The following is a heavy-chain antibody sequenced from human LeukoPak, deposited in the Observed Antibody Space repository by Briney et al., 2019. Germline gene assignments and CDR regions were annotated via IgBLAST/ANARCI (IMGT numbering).Heavy chain of an antibody. Sequence: ASVKVSCKASGYTFTSYDINWVRQATGQGLEWMGWMNHNNGNTGYAQKFQGRVTITRNTSISTAYMELSSLRSEDTAVYYCARGLNPTTVISGYYYYYMDVWGKGTTVTVSS. J-gene: IGHJ6*03. CDR2: MNHNNGNT. CDR3: ARGLNPTTVISGYYYYYMDV. D-gene: IGHD4-17*01. CDR1: GYTFTSYD. V-gene: IGHV1-8*03.